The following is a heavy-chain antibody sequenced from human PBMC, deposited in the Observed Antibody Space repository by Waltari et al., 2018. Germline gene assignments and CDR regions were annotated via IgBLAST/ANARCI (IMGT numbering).Heavy chain of an antibody. D-gene: IGHD2-8*02. J-gene: IGHJ5*02. CDR1: GFTFSNAP. Sequence: EVQLLESGGDLVQPGGSLRLSCEASGFTFSNAPMGWVRQAPGKGLEWGLSIYRNDVTSYAESVRGRFTISKDTSKNTLYLHMHSLRTEDTAVYFCAKGGLAEAAGGLWTGWFGPWGQGTLVTVSS. CDR2: IYRNDVT. CDR3: AKGGLAEAAGGLWTGWFGP. V-gene: IGHV3-23*03.